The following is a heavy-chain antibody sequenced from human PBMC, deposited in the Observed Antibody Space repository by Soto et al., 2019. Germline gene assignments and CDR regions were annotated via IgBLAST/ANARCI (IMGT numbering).Heavy chain of an antibody. CDR2: INHSGST. CDR1: GGSFSGYY. D-gene: IGHD3-10*01. V-gene: IGHV4-34*01. J-gene: IGHJ5*02. Sequence: QVQLQQWGAGLLKPSETLSLTCAVYGGSFSGYYWSWIRQPPGKGLEWIGEINHSGSTNYNPSLTSQGTISVDTSKNQFSLKLSSVTAADTGVYYCARARITMGRGRHWFGPWGQGTLV. CDR3: ARARITMGRGRHWFGP.